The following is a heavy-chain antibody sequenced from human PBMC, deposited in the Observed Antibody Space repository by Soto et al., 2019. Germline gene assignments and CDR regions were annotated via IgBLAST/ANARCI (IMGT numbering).Heavy chain of an antibody. V-gene: IGHV4-61*01. CDR2: IYYSGST. CDR3: ARSQQQLGFLGY. J-gene: IGHJ4*02. D-gene: IGHD6-13*01. Sequence: PSETLSLTCTVSGGSVSSGSYYWSWIRQPPGKGLEWIGYIYYSGSTNYNPSLKSRVTISVDTSKNQFSLKLSSVTAADTAVYYCARSQQQLGFLGYWGQGTLVTVSS. CDR1: GGSVSSGSYY.